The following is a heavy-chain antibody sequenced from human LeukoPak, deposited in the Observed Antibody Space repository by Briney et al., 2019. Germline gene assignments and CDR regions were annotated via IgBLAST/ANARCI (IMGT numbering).Heavy chain of an antibody. CDR2: IYYSGST. Sequence: ASETLSLTRTVPGGSISSYYWSWVRQPPGKGLEWIGYIYYSGSTTYNPSLKSRVTISVDTSKNQLSLKLSSVTAADTAVYYCARGFAYGDTGSFDYWGQGTLVTVSS. J-gene: IGHJ4*02. V-gene: IGHV4-59*01. D-gene: IGHD4-17*01. CDR3: ARGFAYGDTGSFDY. CDR1: GGSISSYY.